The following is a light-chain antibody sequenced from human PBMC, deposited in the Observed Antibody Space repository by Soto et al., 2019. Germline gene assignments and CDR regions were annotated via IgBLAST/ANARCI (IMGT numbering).Light chain of an antibody. J-gene: IGLJ1*01. Sequence: SALTQPASVSGSPGQSITISCTGTYSDVGAYTYVSWYQHHPGKAPKLMVSGVSNRPSGVSDRFSGSKSGNTASLTISGLQAEDEADYYCSSYTTSSTYVFGAGTKVTVL. V-gene: IGLV2-14*03. CDR2: GVS. CDR1: YSDVGAYTY. CDR3: SSYTTSSTYV.